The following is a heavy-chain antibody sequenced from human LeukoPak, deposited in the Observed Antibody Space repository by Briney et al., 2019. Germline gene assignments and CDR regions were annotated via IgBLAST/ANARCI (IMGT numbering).Heavy chain of an antibody. D-gene: IGHD1-1*01. J-gene: IGHJ3*02. Sequence: SETLSLTCAVYGGSFSGYSWSWIRQPPGKGLEWIGYIYHSGSTYYNPSLKSRVTISVDRSKNQFSLKLSSVTAADTAVYYCARKTTSAFDIWGQGTMVTVSS. CDR2: IYHSGST. CDR3: ARKTTSAFDI. CDR1: GGSFSGYS. V-gene: IGHV4-30-2*01.